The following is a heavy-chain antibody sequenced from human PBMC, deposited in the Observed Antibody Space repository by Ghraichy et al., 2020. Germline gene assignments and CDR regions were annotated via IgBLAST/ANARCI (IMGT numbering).Heavy chain of an antibody. Sequence: SLNISCAASGFTFNAYGMHWVRQAPGKGLEWVALIWYDGSIQYYADSVGGRFTISRDNSKNTLYLQMSSLRTEDTAVYYCAREYETGTADYWGQGTLVTVSS. J-gene: IGHJ4*02. V-gene: IGHV3-33*01. CDR3: AREYETGTADY. CDR2: IWYDGSIQ. CDR1: GFTFNAYG. D-gene: IGHD1-1*01.